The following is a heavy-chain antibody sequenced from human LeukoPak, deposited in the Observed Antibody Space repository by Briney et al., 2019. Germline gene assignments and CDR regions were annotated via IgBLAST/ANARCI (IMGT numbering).Heavy chain of an antibody. CDR2: IYYSGST. J-gene: IGHJ6*03. Sequence: SETLSLTCTVSGGSISSYYWSWIRQPPGKGLEWIGYIYYSGSTNYNPSLKSRVTISVDTSKNQFSLKLSSVTAADTAVYYCARLPLGYYYYYMDVWGKGTTVTVSS. CDR1: GGSISSYY. V-gene: IGHV4-59*08. CDR3: ARLPLGYYYYYMDV. D-gene: IGHD3-10*01.